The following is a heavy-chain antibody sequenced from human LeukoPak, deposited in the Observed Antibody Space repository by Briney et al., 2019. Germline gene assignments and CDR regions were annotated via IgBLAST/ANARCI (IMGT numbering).Heavy chain of an antibody. CDR1: GYTFTSYY. CDR2: VSPYNGNT. Sequence: ASVKVSCKAPGYTFTSYYIHWVRQAPGQGLEWMGRVSPYNGNTYYSQRFQDRVTITKDTSTGTAYMDLRNLRTDDTAMYYCARNGRVRRVVKDLFEYWGQGTLVAVSS. CDR3: ARNGRVRRVVKDLFEY. J-gene: IGHJ4*02. D-gene: IGHD3-10*01. V-gene: IGHV1-18*04.